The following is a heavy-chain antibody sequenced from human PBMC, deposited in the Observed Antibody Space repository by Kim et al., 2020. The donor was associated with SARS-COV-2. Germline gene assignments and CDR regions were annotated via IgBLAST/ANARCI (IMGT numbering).Heavy chain of an antibody. V-gene: IGHV3-48*03. CDR1: GFTFSNFE. CDR2: ISSGTTI. Sequence: GGSLRLSCAASGFTFSNFEMNWVRQAPGKGLEWISYISSGTTIFYADSVKGRFTVSRDNAKNSLHLQMNSLTAEDTAVYYCARGTAFYFEHWGQGGLVTV. D-gene: IGHD2-8*02. CDR3: ARGTAFYFEH. J-gene: IGHJ4*02.